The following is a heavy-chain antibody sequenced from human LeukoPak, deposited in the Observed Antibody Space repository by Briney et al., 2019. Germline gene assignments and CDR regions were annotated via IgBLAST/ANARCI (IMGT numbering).Heavy chain of an antibody. CDR3: AKVAKRGAATNYYYYYYMDV. J-gene: IGHJ6*03. CDR2: VSSDGSNK. CDR1: GFTFSSYG. D-gene: IGHD1-26*01. V-gene: IGHV3-30*18. Sequence: GGSLRLSCAASGFTFSSYGMHWVRQAPGKGLEWVAVVSSDGSNKYYADSVKGRFTISRDNSKNTLYLQMNSLRTEDTAVYYCAKVAKRGAATNYYYYYYMDVWGKGTTVTVSS.